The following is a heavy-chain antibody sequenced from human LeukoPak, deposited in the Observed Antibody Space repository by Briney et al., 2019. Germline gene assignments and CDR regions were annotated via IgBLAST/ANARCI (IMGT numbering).Heavy chain of an antibody. CDR2: IRYIGST. J-gene: IGHJ4*02. CDR3: ARDQGSGDANFDY. D-gene: IGHD4-17*01. V-gene: IGHV4-59*01. CDR1: GGSISSYC. Sequence: SETLSLTCIVSGGSISSYCWSWIRQPPGKGLEWIGYIRYIGSTYYNPSLKSRVTMSMDTSTNQFSLNLSSVTAADTAVYSCARDQGSGDANFDYWGQGTLVTVSS.